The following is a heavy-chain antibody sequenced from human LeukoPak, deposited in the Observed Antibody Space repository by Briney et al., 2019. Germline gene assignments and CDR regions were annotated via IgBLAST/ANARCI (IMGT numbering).Heavy chain of an antibody. Sequence: GGSLKLSCAASGFTASGSAMHWVRQASGKGLEWVGRIRSEAYSYATAYAASVKCRFTITRDESKNTTYLQMSSLKIEDTAVYYCTAATSGSYDWFDPWGQGTLVTVSS. D-gene: IGHD1-26*01. V-gene: IGHV3-73*01. CDR2: IRSEAYSYAT. CDR3: TAATSGSYDWFDP. CDR1: GFTASGSA. J-gene: IGHJ5*02.